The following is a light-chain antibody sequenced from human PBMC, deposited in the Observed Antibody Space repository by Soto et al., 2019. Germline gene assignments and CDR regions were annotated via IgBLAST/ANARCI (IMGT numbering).Light chain of an antibody. V-gene: IGLV1-44*01. J-gene: IGLJ3*02. CDR1: SSNIRSDT. CDR3: AARDDSRNGWV. Sequence: QSVLTQPPSASGTPGQRVTISCSGGSSNIRSDTVNWYQQLPGTAPKLLIYRTNQRPSGVPDRFSGSRSGASASLAISGLQSEDEADYYCAARDDSRNGWVFGGGTKVTVL. CDR2: RTN.